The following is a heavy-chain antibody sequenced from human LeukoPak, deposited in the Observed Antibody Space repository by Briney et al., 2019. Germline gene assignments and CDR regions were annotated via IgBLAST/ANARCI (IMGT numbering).Heavy chain of an antibody. Sequence: SETLSLTCTVSGGSISNYYWSRIRQPPGKGLEWIGYIYYSGSTNYNPSLKSRVTISVDTSKNQFSLKLSSVTAADTAVYYCARVIMSDWFDPWGQGTLVTVSS. V-gene: IGHV4-59*01. CDR2: IYYSGST. D-gene: IGHD3-3*01. J-gene: IGHJ5*02. CDR1: GGSISNYY. CDR3: ARVIMSDWFDP.